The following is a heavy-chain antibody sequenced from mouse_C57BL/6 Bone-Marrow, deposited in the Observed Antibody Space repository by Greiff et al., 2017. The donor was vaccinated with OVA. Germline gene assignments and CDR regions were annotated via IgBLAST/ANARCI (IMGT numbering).Heavy chain of an antibody. Sequence: VQVVESGAELARPGASVKLSCKASGYTFTSYGISWVKQRTGQGLEWIGEIYPRSGNTYYNEKFKGKATLTADKSSSTAYMELRSLTSEDSAVYFCARTRTGTGFAYWGQGTLVTVSA. J-gene: IGHJ3*01. CDR1: GYTFTSYG. CDR2: IYPRSGNT. V-gene: IGHV1-81*01. D-gene: IGHD4-1*01. CDR3: ARTRTGTGFAY.